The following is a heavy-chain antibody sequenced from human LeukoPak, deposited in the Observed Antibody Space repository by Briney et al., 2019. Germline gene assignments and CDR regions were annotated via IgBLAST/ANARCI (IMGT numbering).Heavy chain of an antibody. J-gene: IGHJ4*02. D-gene: IGHD3-22*01. Sequence: ASVTVSCKASGYTFTGYYMHWVRQAPGQGLEWMGWINPNSGGTNYAQKFQGRVTMTRDTSISTAYMELSRLRSDDTAVYYCARLYYYDSSGYYSRDYWGQGTLVTVSS. CDR3: ARLYYYDSSGYYSRDY. CDR1: GYTFTGYY. CDR2: INPNSGGT. V-gene: IGHV1-2*02.